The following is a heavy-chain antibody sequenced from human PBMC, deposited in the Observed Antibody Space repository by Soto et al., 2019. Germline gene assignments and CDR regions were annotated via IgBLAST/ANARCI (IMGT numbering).Heavy chain of an antibody. V-gene: IGHV3-21*01. CDR2: ISNSSSYI. Sequence: PGGSLRLSCTASGFTFSSYSMNWVRQAPGKGLEWVSSISNSSSYIYYADSVKGRFTISRDNSKNTLYLQMNSLRAEDTAVYYCAKSSTGSPLVPGYWGKGTLVTVDS. J-gene: IGHJ4*02. D-gene: IGHD1-26*01. CDR1: GFTFSSYS. CDR3: AKSSTGSPLVPGY.